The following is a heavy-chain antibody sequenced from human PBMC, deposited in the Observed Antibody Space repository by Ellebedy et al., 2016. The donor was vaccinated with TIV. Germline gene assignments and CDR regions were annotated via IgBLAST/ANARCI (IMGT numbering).Heavy chain of an antibody. CDR1: GFTFSSYW. CDR2: IRQDGSRV. Sequence: GESLKISCAASGFTFSSYWMTWVRQAPGKGLEWVANIRQDGSRVNYVGSVKGRFTISRDNAKNSLHLQMNGLRAEDTAVYYCARDSGSGAFDIWGQGTLVTVSS. CDR3: ARDSGSGAFDI. V-gene: IGHV3-7*01. D-gene: IGHD3-10*01. J-gene: IGHJ3*02.